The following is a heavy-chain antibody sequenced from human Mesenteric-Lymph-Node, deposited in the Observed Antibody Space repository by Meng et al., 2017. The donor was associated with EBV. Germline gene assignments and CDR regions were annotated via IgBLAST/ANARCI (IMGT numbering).Heavy chain of an antibody. Sequence: QIRLVQLGAEVKKPGALVKVSCKASGYSFTSYGISWVRQAPGQGLEWMGWTSGYNGNTNYAQKFQGRVTMTTDTSTSTAYMELRSLRSDDTAVYYCAREGRVPAAMGFDPWGQGTLVTVSS. CDR3: AREGRVPAAMGFDP. CDR1: GYSFTSYG. J-gene: IGHJ5*02. CDR2: TSGYNGNT. V-gene: IGHV1-18*01. D-gene: IGHD2-2*01.